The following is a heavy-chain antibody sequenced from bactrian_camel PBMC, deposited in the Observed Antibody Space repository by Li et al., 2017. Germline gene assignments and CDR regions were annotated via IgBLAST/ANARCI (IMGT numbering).Heavy chain of an antibody. V-gene: IGHV3S6*01. D-gene: IGHD6*01. J-gene: IGHJ6*01. CDR2: IHKNIYDASNTPGAV. Sequence: QVQLVESGGGSVQPGGSLRLSCEFSGLTYSGYCMGWFRQAPGKERDGVAVIHKNIYDASNTPGAVFYADSVMGRFTISRDNSENTLLLDMTDLKPTDTAMYYCAVDPVVCFLGYGGRWLPRERDFSTWDQGTQVTVS. CDR3: AVDPVVCFLGYGGRWLPRERDFST. CDR1: GLTYSGYC.